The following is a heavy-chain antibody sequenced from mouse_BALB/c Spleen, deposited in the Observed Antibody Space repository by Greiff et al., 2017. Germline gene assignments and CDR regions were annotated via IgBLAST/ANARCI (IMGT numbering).Heavy chain of an antibody. CDR3: ARHEEGYYYGSSYPMDY. CDR1: GFAFSSYD. J-gene: IGHJ4*01. V-gene: IGHV5-12-1*01. Sequence: EVQVVESGGGLVKPGGSLKLSCAASGFAFSSYDMSWVRQTPEKRLEWVAYISSGGGSTYYPDTVKGRFTISRDNAKNTLYLQMSSLKSEDTAMYYCARHEEGYYYGSSYPMDYWGQGTSVTVSS. CDR2: ISSGGGST. D-gene: IGHD1-1*01.